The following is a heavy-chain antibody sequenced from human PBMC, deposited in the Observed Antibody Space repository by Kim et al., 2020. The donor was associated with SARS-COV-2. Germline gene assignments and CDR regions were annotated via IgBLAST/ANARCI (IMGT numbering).Heavy chain of an antibody. D-gene: IGHD6-6*01. CDR2: INHSGST. J-gene: IGHJ5*02. Sequence: SETLSLTCAVYGGSFSGYYWSWIRQPPGKGLEWIGEINHSGSTNYNPSLKSRVTISVDTSKNQFSLKLSSVTAADTAVYYCARGMAGEWYSSSSGWFDPWGQGTLVTVSS. V-gene: IGHV4-34*01. CDR3: ARGMAGEWYSSSSGWFDP. CDR1: GGSFSGYY.